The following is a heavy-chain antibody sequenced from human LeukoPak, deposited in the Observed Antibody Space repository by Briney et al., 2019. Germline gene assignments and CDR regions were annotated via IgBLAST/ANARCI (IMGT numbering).Heavy chain of an antibody. J-gene: IGHJ4*02. D-gene: IGHD5-18*01. CDR1: GYTLTGYY. CDR3: ARAIQDTTTIIYLDY. V-gene: IGHV1-2*02. CDR2: INPKSGGT. Sequence: ASVKVSCKASGYTLTGYYLHWVPQAPGQGLEWMGWINPKSGGTNYAQKFQGRVTMTRDTSIGTAYMELSRLRSDDTAIYYCARAIQDTTTIIYLDYWGQGTLVTVSS.